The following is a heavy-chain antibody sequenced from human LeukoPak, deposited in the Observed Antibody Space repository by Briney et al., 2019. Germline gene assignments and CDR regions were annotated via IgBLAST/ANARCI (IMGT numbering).Heavy chain of an antibody. Sequence: GEPLKISCKGSGYSFTSYWIGWVRQMPGKGLEWMGIIYPGDSDTRYSPSFQGQVTISADKSISTAYLQWSSLKASDTAMYYCARRKVAATSHPGGDAFDIWGQGTMVTVSS. CDR2: IYPGDSDT. V-gene: IGHV5-51*01. CDR3: ARRKVAATSHPGGDAFDI. CDR1: GYSFTSYW. D-gene: IGHD2-15*01. J-gene: IGHJ3*02.